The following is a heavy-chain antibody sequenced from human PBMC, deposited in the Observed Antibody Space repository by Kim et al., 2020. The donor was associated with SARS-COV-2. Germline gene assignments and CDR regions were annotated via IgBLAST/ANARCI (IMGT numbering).Heavy chain of an antibody. D-gene: IGHD5-12*01. V-gene: IGHV3-74*01. Sequence: GGSLRLSCAASGFTFSSYWMHWVRQAPGKGLVWVSRINSDGSSTSYADSVKGRFTISRDNAKNTLYLQMNSLRAEDTAVYYCAREGYSGYDLRVYWGQGTLVTVSS. CDR1: GFTFSSYW. J-gene: IGHJ4*02. CDR2: INSDGSST. CDR3: AREGYSGYDLRVY.